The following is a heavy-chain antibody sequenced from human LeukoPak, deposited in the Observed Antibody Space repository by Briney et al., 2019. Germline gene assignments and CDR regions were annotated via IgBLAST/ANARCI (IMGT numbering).Heavy chain of an antibody. J-gene: IGHJ4*02. D-gene: IGHD5-18*01. V-gene: IGHV4-34*01. CDR1: GGSFSGYY. Sequence: PSETLSPTCAVYGGSFSGYYWSWIRQPPGKGPEWIGEINHSGSSNYNPSLKSRVTISVDTSKNQFSLKLSSVTAADTAVYYCARGGRYGPGYWGQGTLVTVSS. CDR3: ARGGRYGPGY. CDR2: INHSGSS.